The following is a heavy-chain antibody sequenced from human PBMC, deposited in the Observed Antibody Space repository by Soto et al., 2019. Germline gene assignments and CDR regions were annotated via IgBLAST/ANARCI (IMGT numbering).Heavy chain of an antibody. CDR2: IHHSGSI. CDR3: AREDDGGECSGGSCYYIENWFDP. Sequence: SETLSLTCTVSGGSISSDYYHWTWIRQSPGKGLEWIGYIHHSGSILYNPSLKSRLTISVDTSKNQFSLHLTSVTAADTAVYFCAREDDGGECSGGSCYYIENWFDPWGQGTLVTVSS. J-gene: IGHJ5*02. V-gene: IGHV4-30-4*08. CDR1: GGSISSDYYH. D-gene: IGHD2-15*01.